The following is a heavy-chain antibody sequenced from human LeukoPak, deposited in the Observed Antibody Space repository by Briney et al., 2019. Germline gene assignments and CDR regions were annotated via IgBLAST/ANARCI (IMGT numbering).Heavy chain of an antibody. CDR1: GFTFSSYA. D-gene: IGHD7-27*01. CDR2: ISYDGSNK. J-gene: IGHJ4*02. CDR3: ARRLSWGSAHDY. Sequence: GGSLRLSCAASGFTFSSYAMHWVRQAPGKGLEWVAVISYDGSNKYYADSVKGRFTISRDNSKNTLYLQMNSLRAEDTAVYYCARRLSWGSAHDYWGQGTLVTVSS. V-gene: IGHV3-30-3*01.